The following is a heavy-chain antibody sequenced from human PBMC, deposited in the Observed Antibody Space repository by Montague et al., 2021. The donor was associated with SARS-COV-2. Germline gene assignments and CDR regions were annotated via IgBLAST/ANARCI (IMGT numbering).Heavy chain of an antibody. J-gene: IGHJ2*01. CDR3: ARLPPNGRWYLDL. Sequence: SETLSLTCTVSGGSISSHYWTWIRQPPGKGLEWIGYIYYTGSTNYNPSLKSRVAISVDTSKNQFSLSLRSVTAADTALYYCARLPPNGRWYLDLWGRGILAPVSS. CDR2: IYYTGST. D-gene: IGHD2-8*01. CDR1: GGSISSHY. V-gene: IGHV4-59*11.